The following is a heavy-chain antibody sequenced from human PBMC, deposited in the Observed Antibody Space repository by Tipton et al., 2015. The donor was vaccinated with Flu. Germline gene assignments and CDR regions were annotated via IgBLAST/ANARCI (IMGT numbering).Heavy chain of an antibody. Sequence: TLSLTCTVSGGSISSDYWSWIRQPPGKGLEWIGYNSYSGNTNYNPSLKSRVTISLDTSKNQFSLKLTSVTAADTAVYYCARVGYCSGGSCYEYRWGRGPLVTVSS. CDR3: ARVGYCSGGSCYEYR. CDR2: NSYSGNT. J-gene: IGHJ5*02. D-gene: IGHD2-15*01. V-gene: IGHV4-59*01. CDR1: GGSISSDY.